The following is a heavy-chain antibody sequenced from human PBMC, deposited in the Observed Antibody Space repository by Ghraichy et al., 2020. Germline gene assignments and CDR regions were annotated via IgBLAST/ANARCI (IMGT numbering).Heavy chain of an antibody. CDR2: IKSKTDGGTT. V-gene: IGHV3-15*01. D-gene: IGHD2-2*01. CDR1: GFTFSNAW. CDR3: TTGGIVVVPAASYYYYYYGMDV. J-gene: IGHJ6*02. Sequence: GGSLRLSCAASGFTFSNAWMSWVRQAPGKGLEWVGRIKSKTDGGTTDYAAPVKGRFTISRDDSKNTLYLQMNSLKTEDTAVYYCTTGGIVVVPAASYYYYYYGMDVWGQGTTVTVSS.